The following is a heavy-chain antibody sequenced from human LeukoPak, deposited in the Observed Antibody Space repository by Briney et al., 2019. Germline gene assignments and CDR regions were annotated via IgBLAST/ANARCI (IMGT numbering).Heavy chain of an antibody. Sequence: GGSLRLSCVASGFTVSSNYMSWVRQAPGKGLEWVSVIYSGGSTYYADSVKGRFTFSRDNSKNTLYLQMGGLRAEDMAVYYCARESPGDAFDIWGQGTMVTVSS. CDR3: ARESPGDAFDI. J-gene: IGHJ3*02. CDR2: IYSGGST. V-gene: IGHV3-66*01. CDR1: GFTVSSNY.